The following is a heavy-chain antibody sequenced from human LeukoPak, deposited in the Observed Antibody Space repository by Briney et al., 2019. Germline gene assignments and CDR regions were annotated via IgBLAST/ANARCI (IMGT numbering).Heavy chain of an antibody. CDR2: IKQDGSKK. CDR1: GFTFTNAW. D-gene: IGHD5-24*01. CDR3: TRVGYIDEGIDY. V-gene: IGHV3-7*04. J-gene: IGHJ4*02. Sequence: QSGGSLRLSCAASGFTFTNAWMTWVRQAPGKGLEWVANIKQDGSKKSYVDSVKGRFTISRDNAKNSLYLQMNSLRAEDTAIYYCTRVGYIDEGIDYWGQGTLVTVSS.